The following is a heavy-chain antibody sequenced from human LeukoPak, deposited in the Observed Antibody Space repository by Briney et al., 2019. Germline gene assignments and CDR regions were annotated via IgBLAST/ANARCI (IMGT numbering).Heavy chain of an antibody. D-gene: IGHD6-19*01. CDR1: GFTFTTYA. CDR2: ISAIGGST. V-gene: IGHV3-23*01. CDR3: AKEMFGWYFDY. Sequence: GGSLRLSCAASGFTFTTYAMSWVRQAPGKGLEWVSAISAIGGSTSYAESVKGRFTISRDNSKNTLYLQMNSLRAEDMAVYYCAKEMFGWYFDYWGQGTLVTVS. J-gene: IGHJ4*02.